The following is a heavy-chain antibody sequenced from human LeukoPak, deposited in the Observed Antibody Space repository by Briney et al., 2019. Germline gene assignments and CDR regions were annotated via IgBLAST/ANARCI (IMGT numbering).Heavy chain of an antibody. D-gene: IGHD6-13*01. J-gene: IGHJ4*02. Sequence: PGTSLRLSCAASGFTFSSNAMHWVRQAPGKGLEWVAVISYDGTNKYYADSVKGRFTISRDSSKNTLYLQMNSLRTEDTAVYYCARARGRGYSSTWSNYFDFWGQGTLVTVPS. CDR3: ARARGRGYSSTWSNYFDF. CDR1: GFTFSSNA. CDR2: ISYDGTNK. V-gene: IGHV3-30-3*01.